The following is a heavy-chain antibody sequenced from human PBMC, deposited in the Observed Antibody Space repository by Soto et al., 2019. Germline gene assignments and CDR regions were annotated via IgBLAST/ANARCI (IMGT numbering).Heavy chain of an antibody. Sequence: QVQLVESGGGVVQPGRSLRLSCAASGFTFSSYAMHWVRQAPGKGLEWVAVISYDGSNKYYADSVKGRFTISRDNSKNTLYLQMNSLRAEDTAVYYFARVSGAARSGYFDLWGRGTLVTVSS. CDR1: GFTFSSYA. J-gene: IGHJ2*01. CDR3: ARVSGAARSGYFDL. D-gene: IGHD6-6*01. CDR2: ISYDGSNK. V-gene: IGHV3-30-3*01.